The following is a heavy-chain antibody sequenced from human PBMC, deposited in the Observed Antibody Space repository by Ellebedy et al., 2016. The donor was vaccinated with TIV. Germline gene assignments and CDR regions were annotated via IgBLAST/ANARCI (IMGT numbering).Heavy chain of an antibody. V-gene: IGHV1-18*01. D-gene: IGHD3-10*01. CDR1: GYTFTNYG. CDR2: ISADNGDT. J-gene: IGHJ4*02. Sequence: ASVKVSXXASGYTFTNYGVTWVRQAPGQGLEWMGWISADNGDTRHAQKLQGRFTMTTDTSTTTAYMELRNLRSDDTAVYYCARGSDAPGSYDYWGQGTLVTVPS. CDR3: ARGSDAPGSYDY.